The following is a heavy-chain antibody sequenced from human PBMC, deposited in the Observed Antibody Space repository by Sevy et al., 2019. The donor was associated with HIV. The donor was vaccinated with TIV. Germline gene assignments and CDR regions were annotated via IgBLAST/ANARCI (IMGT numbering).Heavy chain of an antibody. D-gene: IGHD5-12*01. CDR1: GASMRSGTYY. Sequence: SETLSLTCTVSGASMRSGTYYWSWIRQHPGKGLEWIGYIYYTGSTYYNPSLKSRVIISLDASKNQFSLKLSSVTAADTAVYYCARGQLIVARERWFDPWGQGTLVTVSS. CDR2: IYYTGST. J-gene: IGHJ5*02. CDR3: ARGQLIVARERWFDP. V-gene: IGHV4-31*03.